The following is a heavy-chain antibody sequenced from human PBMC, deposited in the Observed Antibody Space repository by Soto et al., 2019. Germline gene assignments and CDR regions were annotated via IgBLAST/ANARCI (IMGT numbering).Heavy chain of an antibody. V-gene: IGHV3-21*01. CDR3: ARKGYGDYGGMDV. CDR2: IGSSSIYK. D-gene: IGHD4-17*01. J-gene: IGHJ6*02. CDR1: GFIFSSFS. Sequence: GGSLRLSCAASGFIFSSFSMNWVRQAPGKGLEWVSCIGSSSIYKYYADSVKGRFTISRDNAKNSLYLEMNGLRAEDTAVYYCARKGYGDYGGMDVWGQGTTMTVYS.